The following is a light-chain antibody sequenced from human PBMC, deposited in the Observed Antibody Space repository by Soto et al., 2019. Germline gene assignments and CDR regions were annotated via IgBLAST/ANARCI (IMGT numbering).Light chain of an antibody. CDR1: QSLTSSY. Sequence: EIVLTQSPGTLSLSPGERATLSCRASQSLTSSYLAWYQQKPGQAPRLLIYGASSRATGIPDRFSGSGSGTDFTLPISRMAPEDFAAYYCQQDEISPPSYSFGPGTKSEIK. CDR3: QQDEISPPSYS. V-gene: IGKV3-20*01. CDR2: GAS. J-gene: IGKJ2*01.